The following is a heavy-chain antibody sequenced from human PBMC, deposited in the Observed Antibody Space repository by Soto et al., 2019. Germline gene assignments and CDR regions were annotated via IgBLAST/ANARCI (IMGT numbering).Heavy chain of an antibody. J-gene: IGHJ4*02. CDR3: ARVPYFYDNSGYSFDY. CDR2: IDYSGST. V-gene: IGHV4-59*01. Sequence: SETLSLTCTVSGGSISNYYWSWIRQPPGKGLEWIGYIDYSGSTNYNPSLKSRVTISVDTSKNQFSLRLSSATAADTAVYYCARVPYFYDNSGYSFDYWGQGTLVTVSS. CDR1: GGSISNYY. D-gene: IGHD3-22*01.